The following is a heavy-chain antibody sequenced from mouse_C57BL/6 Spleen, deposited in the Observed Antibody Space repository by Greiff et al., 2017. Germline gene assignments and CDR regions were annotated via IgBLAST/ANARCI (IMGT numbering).Heavy chain of an antibody. CDR1: GYTFTSYW. D-gene: IGHD1-1*01. Sequence: VHVKQSGTVLARPGASVKMSCKTSGYTFTSYWMHWVKQRPGQGLEWIGAIYPGNSDTSYNQKFKGKAKLTAVTSASTAYMERSSLTNEDSAVYYCTKGDLDYYGSSWFAYWGQGTLVTVSA. V-gene: IGHV1-5*01. CDR2: IYPGNSDT. J-gene: IGHJ3*01. CDR3: TKGDLDYYGSSWFAY.